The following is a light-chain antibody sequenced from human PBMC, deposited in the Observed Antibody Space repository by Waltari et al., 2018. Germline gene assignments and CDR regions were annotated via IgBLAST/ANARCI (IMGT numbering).Light chain of an antibody. CDR2: SST. Sequence: QSALTQPPSASGTPGQTVTIFCSGGNSNIGSTVVNWYQQVPGTAPKLLIYSSTYRPSGVPDRFSGSKSGTSASLAISGLQSDDEGDYYCATWDDRLTGVVFGGGTKVTVL. CDR3: ATWDDRLTGVV. CDR1: NSNIGSTV. J-gene: IGLJ2*01. V-gene: IGLV1-44*01.